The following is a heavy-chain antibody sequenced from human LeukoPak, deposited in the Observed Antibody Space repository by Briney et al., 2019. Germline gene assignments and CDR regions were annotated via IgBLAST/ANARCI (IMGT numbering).Heavy chain of an antibody. V-gene: IGHV4-39*07. Sequence: SETLSLTCTVSGGSISSSSNYWGWIRQPPGKGVEWIGEINQSGTTNYNPSLKSRVTISVDTSEKQFSLKLSSVTAADTAVYYCARRPRSYYDGSGYRHYFDWWGQGTLVTVSS. CDR2: INQSGTT. CDR1: GGSISSSSNY. D-gene: IGHD3-22*01. CDR3: ARRPRSYYDGSGYRHYFDW. J-gene: IGHJ4*02.